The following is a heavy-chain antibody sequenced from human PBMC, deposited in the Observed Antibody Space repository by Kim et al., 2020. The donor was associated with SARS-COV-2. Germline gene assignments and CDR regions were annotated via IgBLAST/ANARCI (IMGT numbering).Heavy chain of an antibody. J-gene: IGHJ4*02. D-gene: IGHD3-9*01. V-gene: IGHV5-51*01. Sequence: SFQGQVTISADKSISTAYLQWSSLKASDTAMYYCARRNGEGDWSLYYFDYWGQGTLVTVSS. CDR3: ARRNGEGDWSLYYFDY.